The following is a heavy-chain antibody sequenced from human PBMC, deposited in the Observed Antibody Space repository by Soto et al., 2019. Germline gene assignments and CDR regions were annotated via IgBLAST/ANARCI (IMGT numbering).Heavy chain of an antibody. CDR3: ARDGVDYYDSSGYYPFFDY. D-gene: IGHD3-22*01. Sequence: QVQLVESGGGVVQPGRSLRLSCAASGFTFSSYGMHWVRQAPGKGLEWVAVIWYDGSNKYYADSVKGRFTISRDNSKNTLYLQMNSLRAEDTAVYYCARDGVDYYDSSGYYPFFDYRGQGTLVTVSS. J-gene: IGHJ4*02. CDR2: IWYDGSNK. CDR1: GFTFSSYG. V-gene: IGHV3-33*01.